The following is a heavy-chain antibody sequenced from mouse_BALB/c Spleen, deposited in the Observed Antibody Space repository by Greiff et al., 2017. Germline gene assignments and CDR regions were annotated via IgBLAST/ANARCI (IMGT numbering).Heavy chain of an antibody. CDR3: TGWYRYESYWYFDV. V-gene: IGHV1-69*02. J-gene: IGHJ1*01. D-gene: IGHD2-14*01. Sequence: VQLQQPGAELVRPGASVKLSCKASGYTFTSYWINWVKQRPGQGLEWIGNIYPSDSYTNYNQKFKDKATLTVDKSSSTAYMQLSSPTSEDSAVYYCTGWYRYESYWYFDVWGAGTTVTVSS. CDR1: GYTFTSYW. CDR2: IYPSDSYT.